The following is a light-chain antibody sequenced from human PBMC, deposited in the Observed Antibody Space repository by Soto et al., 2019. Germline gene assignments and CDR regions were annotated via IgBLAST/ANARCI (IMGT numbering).Light chain of an antibody. J-gene: IGKJ2*01. Sequence: DIQMTQSPSSLSTSVGDRVTITCRASQSINTYLNWYQQKPGKGPDLLIYSASNLQGGVPPRFSGGGSGTEFTLTISSLQPEDFATYYCQQSYTIPYTLGQGTKVDIK. CDR3: QQSYTIPYT. CDR1: QSINTY. CDR2: SAS. V-gene: IGKV1-39*01.